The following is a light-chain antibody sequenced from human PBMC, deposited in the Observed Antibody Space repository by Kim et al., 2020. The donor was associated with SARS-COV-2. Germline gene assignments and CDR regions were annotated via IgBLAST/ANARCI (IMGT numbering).Light chain of an antibody. V-gene: IGLV2-14*01. CDR1: TSDFGGYNY. J-gene: IGLJ1*01. CDR2: EVN. CDR3: SSYTSTSTLV. Sequence: QSALTQPASVSGSPGQSITISCTGTTSDFGGYNYVSWYQQHPGKAPKLIIYEVNDRPPGVSNRFSGYKSGNTASLTISGLQAEHEADYYCSSYTSTSTLVFGTGTKVTVL.